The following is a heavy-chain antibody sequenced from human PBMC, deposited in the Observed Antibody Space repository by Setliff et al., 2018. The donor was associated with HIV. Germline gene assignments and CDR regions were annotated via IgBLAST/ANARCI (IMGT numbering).Heavy chain of an antibody. CDR3: ARGDIVVRSPPFDD. V-gene: IGHV1-18*01. J-gene: IGHJ4*02. Sequence: ASVKVSCKASGYTFTGYGISWVRQAPGQGLEWMGWISAYNGNTNYAQKFQGRVTMTRDTSTSTFYMELSSLRSEDTAVYYCARGDIVVRSPPFDDWGQGTLVTVSS. D-gene: IGHD2-15*01. CDR1: GYTFTGYG. CDR2: ISAYNGNT.